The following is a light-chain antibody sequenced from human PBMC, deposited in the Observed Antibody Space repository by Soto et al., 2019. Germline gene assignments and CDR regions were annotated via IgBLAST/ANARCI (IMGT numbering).Light chain of an antibody. V-gene: IGKV1-17*01. CDR2: ASS. CDR1: QDIRIA. CDR3: LQHSNVPWA. J-gene: IGKJ1*01. Sequence: DIRMTQSPSSLSASVGDRVTITCRASQDIRIALDWYQQKPGKAPRRLIYASSSLQSGVPSRFSGSGSGTEFTLTISSLQPEDFATYFCLQHSNVPWAFGQGTKVDIK.